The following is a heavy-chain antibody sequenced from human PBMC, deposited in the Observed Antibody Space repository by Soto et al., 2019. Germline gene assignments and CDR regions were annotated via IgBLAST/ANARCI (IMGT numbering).Heavy chain of an antibody. CDR3: ARSSPITVVTRHFDD. V-gene: IGHV4-59*12. CDR2: TSYSGST. Sequence: QVQLQESGPGLVKPSETLSLTCSVSGGSISSYYWSWIRQPPGKGLELIGYTSYSGSTNDNPSLKSRVTISVDTSKNQFSLKLSSVTAADTAVYYCARSSPITVVTRHFDDRGQGPLVTVSS. J-gene: IGHJ4*02. CDR1: GGSISSYY. D-gene: IGHD2-15*01.